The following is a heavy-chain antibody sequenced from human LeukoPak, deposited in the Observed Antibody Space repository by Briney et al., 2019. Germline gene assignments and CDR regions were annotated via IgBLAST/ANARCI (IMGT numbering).Heavy chain of an antibody. CDR3: ARWDDESLDH. D-gene: IGHD1-26*01. V-gene: IGHV3-74*01. CDR2: IYTVGSYT. Sequence: GGALTLSCAASGFFFSSYWMHWLRKAPGRGLVWVSRIYTVGSYTNYEDPVKGRFTISSDNAKNTLSLHMDSLHAEGMAGVYLARWDDESLDHWGQGTLVTVSS. J-gene: IGHJ5*02. CDR1: GFFFSSYW.